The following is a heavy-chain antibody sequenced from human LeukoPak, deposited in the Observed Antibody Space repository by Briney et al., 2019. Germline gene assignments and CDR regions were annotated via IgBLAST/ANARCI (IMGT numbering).Heavy chain of an antibody. Sequence: GGSLRLSCAASGFTFSNFWMHWVRQAPGKGLVGVSRINSDGSDTRYADSVKGRFTISRDNAKNSLYLQMNSLRAEDTAVYYCAKPDTETDIVVVVAAPPPFDYWGQGTLVTVSS. V-gene: IGHV3-74*01. CDR1: GFTFSNFW. D-gene: IGHD2-15*01. CDR3: AKPDTETDIVVVVAAPPPFDY. J-gene: IGHJ4*02. CDR2: INSDGSDT.